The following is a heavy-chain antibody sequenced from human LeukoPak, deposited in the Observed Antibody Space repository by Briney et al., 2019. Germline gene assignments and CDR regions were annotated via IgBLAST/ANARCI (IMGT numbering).Heavy chain of an antibody. CDR1: GYSFTAFY. CDR3: ARDSDLSQMAVAYDY. D-gene: IGHD6-19*01. V-gene: IGHV1-2*02. J-gene: IGHJ4*01. CDR2: INPNSGGT. Sequence: ASVKISCKTSGYSFTAFYIHWVRQAPGQGLEWMGWINPNSGGTNYAQKFQGRVTMTRDTSISTAYMELSRLRSDDTAVYYCARDSDLSQMAVAYDYWGQGTLVTVSS.